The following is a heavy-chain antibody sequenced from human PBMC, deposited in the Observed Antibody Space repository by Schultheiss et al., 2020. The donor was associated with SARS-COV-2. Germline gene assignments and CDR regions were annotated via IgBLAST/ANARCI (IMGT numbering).Heavy chain of an antibody. CDR3: AKFKEVY. Sequence: GGSLRLSCAASGFTFSSYDMHWVRQAPGKGLEWVAVISYDGSNKYYADSVKGRFTISRDNSKNTLYLQMNSLRAEDTAVYYCAKFKEVYWGQGTLVTVSS. CDR2: ISYDGSNK. CDR1: GFTFSSYD. J-gene: IGHJ4*02. V-gene: IGHV3-30*07.